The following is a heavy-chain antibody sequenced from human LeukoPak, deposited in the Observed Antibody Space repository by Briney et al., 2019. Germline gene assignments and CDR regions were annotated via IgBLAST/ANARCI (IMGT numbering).Heavy chain of an antibody. J-gene: IGHJ4*02. CDR1: GFTFSSYE. CDR3: ARESPHYYDSSGYIDY. CDR2: ISSSGSTI. V-gene: IGHV3-48*03. D-gene: IGHD3-22*01. Sequence: PTGGSLRLSCAASGFTFSSYEMNWVRQAPGKGLEWVSYISSSGSTIYYADSVKGRFTISRDNAKNSLYLQMNSLRAEDTAVYYCARESPHYYDSSGYIDYWGQGTLVTVSS.